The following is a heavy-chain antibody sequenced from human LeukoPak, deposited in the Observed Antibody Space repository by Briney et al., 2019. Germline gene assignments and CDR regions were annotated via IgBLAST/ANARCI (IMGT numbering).Heavy chain of an antibody. V-gene: IGHV3-53*01. CDR2: ISNGGTT. CDR3: AREFYYGSGSYFNDY. D-gene: IGHD3-10*01. J-gene: IGHJ4*02. CDR1: GFDVGSHY. Sequence: GGSLRLSCAASGFDVGSHYMDWVRQAPGKGLEWVSVISNGGTTYYADSVQGRFTISRDNSKNTLYLQMSSLRAEDTALYYCAREFYYGSGSYFNDYWGQGTLVTVSS.